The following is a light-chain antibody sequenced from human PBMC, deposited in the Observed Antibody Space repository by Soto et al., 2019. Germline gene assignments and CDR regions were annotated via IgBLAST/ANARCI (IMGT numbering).Light chain of an antibody. V-gene: IGKV3-11*01. CDR1: QSVSSY. Sequence: EIALTQSPATLSLSPGERATLSCRASQSVSSYLAWYQQKPGQAPRLLIYDASNRATGIPARFSGSGSGTDFTLTISILEPEDFAVYYCQHYGSSLYTFGQGTK. CDR2: DAS. CDR3: QHYGSSLYT. J-gene: IGKJ2*01.